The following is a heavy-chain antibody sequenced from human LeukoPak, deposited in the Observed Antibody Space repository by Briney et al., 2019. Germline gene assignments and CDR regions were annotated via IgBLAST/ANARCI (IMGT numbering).Heavy chain of an antibody. CDR3: ARDRDYYDSSGYLDAFDI. CDR1: GGTFSSYA. D-gene: IGHD3-22*01. J-gene: IGHJ3*02. Sequence: ASVKVSCKASGGTFSSYAISWVRQAPGQGLEWMGGIIPIFGTANYAQKLQGRVTMTTDTSTSTAYMELRSLRSDDTAVYYCARDRDYYDSSGYLDAFDIWGQGTMVTVSS. CDR2: IIPIFGTA. V-gene: IGHV1-69*05.